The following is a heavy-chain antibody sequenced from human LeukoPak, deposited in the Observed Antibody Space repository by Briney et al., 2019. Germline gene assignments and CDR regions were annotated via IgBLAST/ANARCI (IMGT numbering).Heavy chain of an antibody. V-gene: IGHV3-74*01. D-gene: IGHD2-8*01. CDR1: GFTFSSYW. CDR2: INSGGSST. CDR3: ARAPVYAHPLLFDY. Sequence: GGSLRLSCAASGFTFSSYWMHWVRQAPGKGLVWVSRINSGGSSTSYADSVKGRFTISRDNAKNTLYLQMNSLRAEDTAVYYCARAPVYAHPLLFDYWGQGTLVTVSS. J-gene: IGHJ4*02.